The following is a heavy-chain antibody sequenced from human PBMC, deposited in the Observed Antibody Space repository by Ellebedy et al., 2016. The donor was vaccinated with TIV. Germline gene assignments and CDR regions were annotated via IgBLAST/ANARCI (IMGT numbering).Heavy chain of an antibody. V-gene: IGHV3-7*01. CDR1: GFTFSSYW. Sequence: GESLKISCAASGFTFSSYWMSWVRQAPGKGLEWVANIKQDGSEKYYVDSVKGRFTISRDNAKNSLYLQMNSLRAEDTAVYYCARDPEGYSGYDYFDYWGQGTLVTVSS. CDR2: IKQDGSEK. D-gene: IGHD5-12*01. CDR3: ARDPEGYSGYDYFDY. J-gene: IGHJ4*02.